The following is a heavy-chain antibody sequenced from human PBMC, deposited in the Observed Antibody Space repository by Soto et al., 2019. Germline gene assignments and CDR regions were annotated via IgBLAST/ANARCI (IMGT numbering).Heavy chain of an antibody. CDR2: ISGSGDST. CDR3: AHPRGYGVFDAYDI. V-gene: IGHV3-23*01. CDR1: GFTFDSCV. D-gene: IGHD4-17*01. Sequence: PGGSLRLSCAASGFTFDSCVMSWVRQAPGKGLEWLSAISGSGDSTYYADAVKGRFTISRDNSINTLFLQMDILRTEDTAVYYCAHPRGYGVFDAYDIWGQGAVVTVSS. J-gene: IGHJ3*02.